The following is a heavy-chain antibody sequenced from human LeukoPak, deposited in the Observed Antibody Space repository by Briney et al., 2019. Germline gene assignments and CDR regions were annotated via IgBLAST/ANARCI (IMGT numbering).Heavy chain of an antibody. D-gene: IGHD2-15*01. J-gene: IGHJ2*01. CDR2: IYSGGST. Sequence: GGSLRLSCAASGFTVSSNYMSWVRQAPGKGLEWVSVIYSGGSTYYADSVRGRFAISRDNSKNTLYLQTNSLTTEDTAVYYCAKKPAGWSSPDWYFHLWGRGTLVTVSS. CDR1: GFTVSSNY. V-gene: IGHV3-53*01. CDR3: AKKPAGWSSPDWYFHL.